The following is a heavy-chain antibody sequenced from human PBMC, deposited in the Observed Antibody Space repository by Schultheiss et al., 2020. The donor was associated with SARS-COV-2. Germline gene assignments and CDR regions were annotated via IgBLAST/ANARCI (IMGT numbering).Heavy chain of an antibody. CDR2: IYPGDADA. J-gene: IGHJ6*02. CDR1: GYSFSTYW. CDR3: ARQSELLTPLGMDV. Sequence: GESLKISCKSSGYSFSTYWIAWVRQMPGKGLEWMGIIYPGDADAIYGPSFEGQVTISADRSITTAYLQWGSLKASDTAMYYCARQSELLTPLGMDVWGQGTTVTVSS. V-gene: IGHV5-51*01. D-gene: IGHD3-10*01.